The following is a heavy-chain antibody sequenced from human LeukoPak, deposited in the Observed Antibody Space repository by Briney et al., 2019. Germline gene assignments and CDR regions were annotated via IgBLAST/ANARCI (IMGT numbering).Heavy chain of an antibody. J-gene: IGHJ6*03. D-gene: IGHD3-16*01. CDR1: GYSISSGYY. CDR3: ARYEDYYYYMDV. CDR2: IYTSGST. Sequence: SQTLSLTCTVSGYSISSGYYWSWIRQPAGKGLEWIGRIYTSGSTNYNPSLKSRVTMSVDTSKNQFSLKLSSVTAADTAVYYCARYEDYYYYMDVWGKGTTVTVSS. V-gene: IGHV4-61*02.